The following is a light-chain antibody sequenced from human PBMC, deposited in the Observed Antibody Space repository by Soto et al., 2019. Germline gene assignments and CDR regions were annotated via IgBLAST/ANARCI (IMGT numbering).Light chain of an antibody. Sequence: IQMTQSPSSLSASVGDRVTITFRAXQGISNYLAWYQQKPGKAPKLLIYDASSLESGVPSRFGGGGSGTEFTLTISSLQSEDFAFYYCQYYNNWPPSITFGQGTRLEIK. V-gene: IGKV1D-13*01. CDR2: DAS. CDR3: QYYNNWPPSIT. CDR1: QGISNY. J-gene: IGKJ5*01.